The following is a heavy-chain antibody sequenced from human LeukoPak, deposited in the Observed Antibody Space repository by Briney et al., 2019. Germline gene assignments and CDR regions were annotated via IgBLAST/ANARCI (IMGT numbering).Heavy chain of an antibody. CDR1: GFTCSSYA. CDR2: ISGGDDTT. J-gene: IGHJ4*02. Sequence: GGSLRLXCAASGFTCSSYAMSWVRQAPGKGLEWVSGISGGDDTTYFADSVKGRFTISRDNSKNTLYLQMNRLRAEDTAVYYCAKDKQWLVLDYWGQGTLVTVSS. V-gene: IGHV3-23*01. CDR3: AKDKQWLVLDY. D-gene: IGHD6-19*01.